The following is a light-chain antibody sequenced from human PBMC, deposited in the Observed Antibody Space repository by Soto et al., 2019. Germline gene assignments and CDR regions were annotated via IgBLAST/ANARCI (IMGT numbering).Light chain of an antibody. Sequence: QSAPTQPASVSRSPGQSITISRTRTSSDVGGYNYVSWYQQHPGKAPKLMIYEVSNRPSGVSNRFSGSKSGNTASLTISGLQAEDEADYYCSSYTSSSTLYVFGTGTKVTVL. J-gene: IGLJ1*01. CDR1: SSDVGGYNY. CDR2: EVS. V-gene: IGLV2-14*01. CDR3: SSYTSSSTLYV.